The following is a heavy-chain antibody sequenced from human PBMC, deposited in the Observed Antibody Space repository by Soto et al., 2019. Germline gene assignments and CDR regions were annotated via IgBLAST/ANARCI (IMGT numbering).Heavy chain of an antibody. V-gene: IGHV1-18*01. J-gene: IGHJ1*01. Sequence: ASVKVSCKASGYIFTNYGINWVRQAPGQGLEWMGWISAYNGHTNYAQKVQGRVTVTTDTSTSTVYMELRSLRSDDTAVYYCARGRDDSCWSSTEYFHHWGQGTLVTVSS. CDR3: ARGRDDSCWSSTEYFHH. CDR2: ISAYNGHT. CDR1: GYIFTNYG. D-gene: IGHD6-13*01.